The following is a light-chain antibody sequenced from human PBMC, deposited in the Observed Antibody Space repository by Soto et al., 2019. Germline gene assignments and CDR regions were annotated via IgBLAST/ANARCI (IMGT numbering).Light chain of an antibody. Sequence: HPGSARWSPGRSIAISCTGTSRDVGGYSYVSCYQQLRGKAPKLMIYDVSDRPSGVSNRFSGSKSGNTASLTVSGLQAEEDADHYCSSYTSSSLYVFGTGTKVTVL. V-gene: IGLV2-14*01. CDR2: DVS. CDR3: SSYTSSSLYV. CDR1: SRDVGGYSY. J-gene: IGLJ1*01.